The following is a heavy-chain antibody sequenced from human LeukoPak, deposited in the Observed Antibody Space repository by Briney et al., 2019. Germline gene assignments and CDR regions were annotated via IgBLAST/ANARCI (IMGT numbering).Heavy chain of an antibody. CDR2: ISGSGGST. D-gene: IGHD3-10*01. CDR1: GFTFSSYA. CDR3: AKATMVRGVTTYYYYMDV. Sequence: GGSLRLSCAASGFTFSSYAMSWVRQAPGKGLEWVSAISGSGGSTYYADSVKGRFTISRDNSKNTLYLQMNSLRAEDTAVYYCAKATMVRGVTTYYYYMDVWGKGTTVTISS. J-gene: IGHJ6*03. V-gene: IGHV3-23*01.